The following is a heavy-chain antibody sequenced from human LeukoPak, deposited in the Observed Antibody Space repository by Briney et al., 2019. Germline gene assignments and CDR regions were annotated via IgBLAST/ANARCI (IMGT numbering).Heavy chain of an antibody. CDR1: GFTVSSNY. Sequence: HPGGSLRLSCAASGFTVSSNYMSWVRQAPGKGLEWVSVIYSGGSTYYADSVKGRFTISRDNSKNTLYLQMNSLRAEDTAVYYCVRWYSSSWYRYYYYMDVWGKGTTVTVSS. V-gene: IGHV3-53*01. CDR3: VRWYSSSWYRYYYYMDV. D-gene: IGHD6-13*01. CDR2: IYSGGST. J-gene: IGHJ6*03.